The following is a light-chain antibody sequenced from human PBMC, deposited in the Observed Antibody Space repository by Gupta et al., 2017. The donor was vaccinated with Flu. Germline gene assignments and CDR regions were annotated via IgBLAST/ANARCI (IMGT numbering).Light chain of an antibody. CDR2: RNN. Sequence: QAGLTQPPSVFKGLGQTATLPRTWNSNNVGNDGAAWLQQHQGHPPQLLSNRNNNRPSGISERFSASRSGNTASLTITGLQPEDEADYYCSAWDSSLSAWVFGGGTKLTVL. V-gene: IGLV10-54*04. CDR1: SNNVGNDG. J-gene: IGLJ2*01. CDR3: SAWDSSLSAWV.